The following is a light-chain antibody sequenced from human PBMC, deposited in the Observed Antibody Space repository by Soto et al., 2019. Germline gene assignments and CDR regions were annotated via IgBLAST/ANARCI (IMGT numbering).Light chain of an antibody. CDR3: QQYNNWPPIT. V-gene: IGKV3-15*01. CDR2: GAS. CDR1: QSVRSN. Sequence: EIVMTQSPATLSVSPGERATLACRASQSVRSNLAWYQQKPGQASRLLIYGASTRATGIPARFSGSGSGTEFTLTISSLQSEDFALYYCQQYNNWPPITFGQGTRLEIK. J-gene: IGKJ5*01.